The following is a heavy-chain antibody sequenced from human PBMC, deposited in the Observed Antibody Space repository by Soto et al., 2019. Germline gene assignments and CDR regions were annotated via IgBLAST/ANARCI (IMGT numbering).Heavy chain of an antibody. J-gene: IGHJ4*02. CDR3: ARACSSSWYWRANYFDY. V-gene: IGHV4-39*07. CDR2: INHSGST. D-gene: IGHD6-13*01. Sequence: SETLSLTCTVSGGSISSGDYYWSWIRQPPGKGLEWIGEINHSGSTNYNPSLKSRVTISVDTSKNQFSLKLSSVTAADTAVYYCARACSSSWYWRANYFDYWGQGTLVTVSS. CDR1: GGSISSGDYY.